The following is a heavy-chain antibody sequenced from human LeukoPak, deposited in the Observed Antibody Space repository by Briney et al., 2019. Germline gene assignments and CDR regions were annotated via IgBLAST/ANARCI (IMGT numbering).Heavy chain of an antibody. J-gene: IGHJ6*02. CDR1: GGSFSGYY. CDR2: INHSGST. CDR3: ARDVVVVPAAIHYGMDV. Sequence: SETLSLTCAVYGGSFSGYYWSWIRQPPGKGLEWIGEINHSGSTNYNPSLKSRVTISVDTSKNQFSLNLSSVTAADTAVYYCARDVVVVPAAIHYGMDVWGQGTTVTVSS. V-gene: IGHV4-34*01. D-gene: IGHD2-2*01.